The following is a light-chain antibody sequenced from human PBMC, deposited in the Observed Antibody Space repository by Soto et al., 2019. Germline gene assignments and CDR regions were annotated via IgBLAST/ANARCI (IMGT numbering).Light chain of an antibody. CDR1: QSISSW. CDR2: KAS. Sequence: DIQMTQSPSTLSASVGDRVTITCRASQSISSWLAWYQQKPGKAPKLLIYKASSLESGVPSRFSGIGSVTEFTLTISSLQPDDFATYYCQQYNSYWTFGQGTKVEIK. V-gene: IGKV1-5*03. J-gene: IGKJ1*01. CDR3: QQYNSYWT.